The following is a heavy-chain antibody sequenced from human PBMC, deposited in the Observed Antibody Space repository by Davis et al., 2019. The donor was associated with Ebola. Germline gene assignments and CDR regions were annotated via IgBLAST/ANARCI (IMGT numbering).Heavy chain of an antibody. CDR3: AREFLTIRAFDF. D-gene: IGHD3-9*01. J-gene: IGHJ3*01. CDR1: GFTFPRYW. Sequence: GESLKISCSASGFTFPRYWMHWVRQAPGKGQVWVSRINDDGSSTTYADSVKGRFTISRDNAKNTLYLQMNSLRAEDTAVYYCAREFLTIRAFDFWGQGTMVTVSS. CDR2: INDDGSST. V-gene: IGHV3-74*01.